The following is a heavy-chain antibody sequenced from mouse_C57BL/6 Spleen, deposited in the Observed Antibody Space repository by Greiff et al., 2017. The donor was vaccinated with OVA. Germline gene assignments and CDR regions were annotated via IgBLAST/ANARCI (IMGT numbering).Heavy chain of an antibody. D-gene: IGHD2-4*01. V-gene: IGHV5-17*01. CDR2: ISSGSSTI. CDR1: GFTFSDYG. J-gene: IGHJ3*01. CDR3: ARDDYDEGAWFAY. Sequence: EVMLVESGGGLVKPGGSLKLSCAASGFTFSDYGMHWVRQAPEKGLEWVAYISSGSSTIYYAATVKGRFTISRDNAKNTRCLQMASLRSEDTAMYYCARDDYDEGAWFAYWGQGTLVTVSA.